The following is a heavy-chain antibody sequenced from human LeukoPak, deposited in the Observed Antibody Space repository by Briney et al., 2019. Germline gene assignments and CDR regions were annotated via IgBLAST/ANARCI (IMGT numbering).Heavy chain of an antibody. J-gene: IGHJ4*02. CDR3: AKDSTFYGSGSHFDY. Sequence: GGSLRLSCAASGFTFSNYAMNWVRQAPGKGLEWVSSISISGGTTYYADSVKGRFTISRDNSKNTLYLRMNSLRADDTAVYYCAKDSTFYGSGSHFDYWGQGTLVTVSS. CDR1: GFTFSNYA. D-gene: IGHD3-10*01. V-gene: IGHV3-23*01. CDR2: ISISGGTT.